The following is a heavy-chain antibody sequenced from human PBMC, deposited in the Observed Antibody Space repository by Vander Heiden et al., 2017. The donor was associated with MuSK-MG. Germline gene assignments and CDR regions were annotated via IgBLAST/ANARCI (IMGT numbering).Heavy chain of an antibody. J-gene: IGHJ6*02. V-gene: IGHV1-69*01. CDR2: IIPIFGTA. CDR3: ARGHRGATITYYYYGMDV. Sequence: QVQLVQSGAEVKKPGSSVKVSCKASGGTFSSYASSWVRQAPGQGLEWMGGIIPIFGTANYAQKLQGRVTFTADESTSTAYMALSSRRSEHTAVYYCARGHRGATITYYYYGMDVWGRGPTGTLAS. D-gene: IGHD5-12*01. CDR1: GGTFSSYA.